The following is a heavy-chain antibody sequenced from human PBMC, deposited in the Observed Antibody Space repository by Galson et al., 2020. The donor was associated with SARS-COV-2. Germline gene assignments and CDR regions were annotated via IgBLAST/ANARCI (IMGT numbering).Heavy chain of an antibody. V-gene: IGHV1-3*01. CDR3: ERSYDSSGCSPNNWFDP. CDR2: IYAVNGNT. D-gene: IGHD3-22*01. CDR1: GYTFTSYS. Sequence: VSVKVPCKASGYTFTSYSMHLVRLAPGQRLEWMGWIYAVNGNTKYSQKSQRRVTITRDTSASTAYMEPSSLRSEATAVYYCERSYDSSGCSPNNWFDPWGQGTLVTVSS. J-gene: IGHJ5*02.